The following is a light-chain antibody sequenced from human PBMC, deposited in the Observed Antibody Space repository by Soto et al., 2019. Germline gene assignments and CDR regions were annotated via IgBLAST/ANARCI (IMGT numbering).Light chain of an antibody. J-gene: IGLJ2*01. CDR1: NIGSKS. CDR2: YDS. CDR3: QVWDSSSDHRV. Sequence: VLTQPPSVSVAPGKTARITCGGNNIGSKSVHWYQQKPGQAPVLVIYYDSDRPSGIPERFSGSNSGNTATLTISRVEAGDEADYYCQVWDSSSDHRVFGGGTKVTVL. V-gene: IGLV3-21*04.